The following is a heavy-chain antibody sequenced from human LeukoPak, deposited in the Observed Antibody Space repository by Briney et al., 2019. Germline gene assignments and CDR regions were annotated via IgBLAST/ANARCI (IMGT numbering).Heavy chain of an antibody. CDR1: GFTLGNYA. V-gene: IGHV3-30*18. CDR3: ANPQSRGYDYLDY. Sequence: PGGSLRLSCAASGFTLGNYAMNWVRQAPGKGLEWVAVISIDGSEKYYADSVKGRFTISRDNSKNTLYLQMNSLRGDDTAVYYCANPQSRGYDYLDYWGQGTLVTVSS. D-gene: IGHD5-12*01. CDR2: ISIDGSEK. J-gene: IGHJ4*02.